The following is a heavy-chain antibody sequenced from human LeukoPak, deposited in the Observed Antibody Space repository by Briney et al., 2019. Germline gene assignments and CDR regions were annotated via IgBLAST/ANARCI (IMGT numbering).Heavy chain of an antibody. D-gene: IGHD5-18*01. CDR3: ARGIQLWLPLSFDY. J-gene: IGHJ4*02. CDR2: IYYSGST. V-gene: IGHV4-59*01. CDR1: GGSISSYY. Sequence: PSETLSLTCTVSGGSISSYYWSWIRQPPGKGLEWIGYIYYSGSTNYNPSLKSRVTISVDTSKNQFSLKLSSVTAADTAVYYCARGIQLWLPLSFDYWGQGTLVTVSS.